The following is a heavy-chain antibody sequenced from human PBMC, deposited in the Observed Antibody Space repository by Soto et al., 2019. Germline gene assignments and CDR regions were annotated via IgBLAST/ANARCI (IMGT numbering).Heavy chain of an antibody. J-gene: IGHJ3*02. CDR2: INPNSGGT. CDR1: GYTFTSYG. CDR3: ARPSSNTPPLGAFDI. Sequence: VASVKVSCKATGYTFTSYGISWVRQAPGQGLEWMGWINPNSGGTNYAQKFQGRVTMTRDTSISTAYMELSRLRSDDTAVYYCARPSSNTPPLGAFDIWGQGTMVTVSS. V-gene: IGHV1-2*02. D-gene: IGHD2-2*02.